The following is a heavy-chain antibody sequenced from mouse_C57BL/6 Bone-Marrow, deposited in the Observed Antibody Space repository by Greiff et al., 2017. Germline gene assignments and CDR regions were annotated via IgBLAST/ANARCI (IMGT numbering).Heavy chain of an antibody. J-gene: IGHJ3*01. CDR2: ISNGGGST. CDR3: ARHEVPYDYDWFAY. CDR1: GFTFSDYY. V-gene: IGHV5-12*01. Sequence: EVKVVESGGGLVQPGGSLKLSCAASGFTFSDYYMSWVRQTPEKRLEWVAYISNGGGSTYYPDTVKGRFTISRDNAKNTLYLQMSRLKSEDTAMYYCARHEVPYDYDWFAYWGQGTLVTVSA. D-gene: IGHD2-4*01.